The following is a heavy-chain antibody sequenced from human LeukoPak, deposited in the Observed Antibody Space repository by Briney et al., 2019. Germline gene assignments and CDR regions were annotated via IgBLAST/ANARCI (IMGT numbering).Heavy chain of an antibody. J-gene: IGHJ4*02. Sequence: SETLSLTCAVYGGSFSGYYWSWLRQPPGKGLEWIGEINHSGSTNYNPSLQSRVTISVDTSKNQFSLKLSSVTAADTAVYYCARKLGYYYDSTFDYWGQGTLVTVSS. CDR3: ARKLGYYYDSTFDY. CDR1: GGSFSGYY. CDR2: INHSGST. V-gene: IGHV4-34*01. D-gene: IGHD3-22*01.